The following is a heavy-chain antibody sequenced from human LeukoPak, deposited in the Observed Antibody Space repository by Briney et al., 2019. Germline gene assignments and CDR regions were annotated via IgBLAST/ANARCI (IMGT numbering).Heavy chain of an antibody. CDR2: IYYSGST. D-gene: IGHD1-20*01. Sequence: PSETLSLTCTVSGGSISSYYWSWIRQPPGQGLEWIGYIYYSGSTNYNPSLKSRVTISVDTSKNQFSLKLSSVTAADTAVYYCARALVTGTYASFDYWGQGTLVTVSS. CDR3: ARALVTGTYASFDY. J-gene: IGHJ4*02. CDR1: GGSISSYY. V-gene: IGHV4-59*01.